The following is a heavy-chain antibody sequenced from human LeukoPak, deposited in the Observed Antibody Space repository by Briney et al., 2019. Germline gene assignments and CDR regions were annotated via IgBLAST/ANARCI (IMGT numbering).Heavy chain of an antibody. Sequence: PGGSLRLSCVASGFTFSKHWMHWVRQAPGKGLVWVSRIDLAGEYTTYADSVKGRFTISRDNAKNTLYLQMNSLRAEDTAVYYCASGNSHAFDIWGQGTMVTVSS. CDR3: ASGNSHAFDI. CDR1: GFTFSKHW. CDR2: IDLAGEYT. V-gene: IGHV3-74*01. J-gene: IGHJ3*02.